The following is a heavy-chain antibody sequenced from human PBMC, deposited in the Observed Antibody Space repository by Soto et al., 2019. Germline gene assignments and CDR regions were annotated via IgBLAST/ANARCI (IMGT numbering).Heavy chain of an antibody. CDR3: ARRYYGDPGYYYYYYMDV. D-gene: IGHD4-17*01. Sequence: SETLSLTYTVSGGSISSYYWSWIRQPPGKGLEWIGYIYYSGSTNYNPSLKSRVTISVDTSKNQFSLKLSSVTAADTAVYYCARRYYGDPGYYYYYYMDVWGKGTTVTVSS. CDR2: IYYSGST. CDR1: GGSISSYY. J-gene: IGHJ6*03. V-gene: IGHV4-59*01.